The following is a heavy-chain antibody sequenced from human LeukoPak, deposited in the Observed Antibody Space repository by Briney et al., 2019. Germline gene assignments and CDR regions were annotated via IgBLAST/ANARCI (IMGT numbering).Heavy chain of an antibody. CDR1: GYTFTGYY. V-gene: IGHV1-2*02. D-gene: IGHD6-13*01. CDR2: INPNSGGT. Sequence: VASVKVSCKASGYTFTGYYMHWVRQAPGRGLEWMGWINPNSGGTNYAQKFQGRVTMTRDTSISTAYMELSRLRSDDTAVYYCALGRYSSSWLIVYWGQGTLVTVPS. J-gene: IGHJ4*02. CDR3: ALGRYSSSWLIVY.